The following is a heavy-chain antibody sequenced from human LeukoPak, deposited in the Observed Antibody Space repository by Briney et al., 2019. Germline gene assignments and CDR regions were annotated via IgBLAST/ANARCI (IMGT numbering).Heavy chain of an antibody. J-gene: IGHJ4*02. CDR1: GFTLSNSD. CDR3: AREGSQGSGSYFGY. D-gene: IGHD3-10*01. CDR2: ISRSGRST. V-gene: IGHV3-23*01. Sequence: AGGPLRLSCAASGFTLSNSDMSWVRQTPGEGLEWVSSISRSGRSTYYADSVKGRFTISRDNSKNTLYLQMNSLRAEDTAVYYCAREGSQGSGSYFGYWGQGTLVTVSS.